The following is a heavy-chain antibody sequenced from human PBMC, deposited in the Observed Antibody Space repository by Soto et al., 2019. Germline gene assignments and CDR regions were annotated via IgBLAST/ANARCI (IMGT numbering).Heavy chain of an antibody. CDR1: GFTFTSSA. D-gene: IGHD1-7*01. Sequence: SVKVSCKASGFTFTSSAVQWVRQACGQRLEWIGWIVVGSGNTNYAQKFQERVTITRDMSTSTAYMELSSLRSEDTAVYYCAAGGGSPNWNYWLGGYYYYYGMDVWGQGTTVTVSS. CDR2: IVVGSGNT. V-gene: IGHV1-58*01. CDR3: AAGGGSPNWNYWLGGYYYYYGMDV. J-gene: IGHJ6*02.